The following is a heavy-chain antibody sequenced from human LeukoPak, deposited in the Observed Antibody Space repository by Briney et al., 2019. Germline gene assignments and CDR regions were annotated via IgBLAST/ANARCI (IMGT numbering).Heavy chain of an antibody. CDR1: GGSISSSSYY. D-gene: IGHD1-1*01. CDR2: INHSGST. J-gene: IGHJ4*02. V-gene: IGHV4-39*07. CDR3: ARGGTGTLYYFDY. Sequence: SETLSLTCTVSGGSISSSSYYWGWIRQPPGKGLEWIGEINHSGSTYYNPSLKSRVTISVDTSKNQFSLKLSSVTAADTAVYYCARGGTGTLYYFDYWGQGTLVTVSS.